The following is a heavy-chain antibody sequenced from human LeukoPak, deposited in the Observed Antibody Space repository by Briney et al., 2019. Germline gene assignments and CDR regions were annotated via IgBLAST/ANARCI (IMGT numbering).Heavy chain of an antibody. D-gene: IGHD6-13*01. Sequence: ASVKVSCKASGGTFSSYAVSWVRQAPGQGLEWMGRIIPILGIANYAQKFQGRVTITADKSTSTAYMELSSLRSEDTAVYYCARAGIEHAAGLDYWGQGTLVTVSS. CDR1: GGTFSSYA. V-gene: IGHV1-69*04. CDR2: IIPILGIA. J-gene: IGHJ4*02. CDR3: ARAGIEHAAGLDY.